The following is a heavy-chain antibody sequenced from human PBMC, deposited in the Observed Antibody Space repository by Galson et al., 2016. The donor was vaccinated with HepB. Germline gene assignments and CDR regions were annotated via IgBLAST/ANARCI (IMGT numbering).Heavy chain of an antibody. D-gene: IGHD2-15*01. CDR1: GFTFGSYW. J-gene: IGHJ3*01. CDR2: IGNKASSYTP. CDR3: TRRGRGGGFDV. Sequence: SLRLSCAASGFTFGSYWMSWVRQAPGIGLEWVGRIGNKASSYTPEYGASAKGRFTIPRDDSNNSLYLQMNNLKTEDTALYYCTRRGRGGGFDVWGQGTMVIVSS. V-gene: IGHV3-72*01.